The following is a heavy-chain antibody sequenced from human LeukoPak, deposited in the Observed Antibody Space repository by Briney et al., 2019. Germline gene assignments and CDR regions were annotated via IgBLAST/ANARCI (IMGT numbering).Heavy chain of an antibody. D-gene: IGHD4-17*01. CDR3: ARGDYGDYSGWYFDL. CDR1: GFTVSSNY. J-gene: IGHJ2*01. CDR2: IYSGGST. V-gene: IGHV3-66*01. Sequence: GGSLRLSCAASGFTVSSNYMSWVRQAPGKGLEWVSVIYSGGSTYYADSVKGRFTISRDNSKNTLYLQMNSLRAEDTAVYYCARGDYGDYSGWYFDLWGRGTLVTVSP.